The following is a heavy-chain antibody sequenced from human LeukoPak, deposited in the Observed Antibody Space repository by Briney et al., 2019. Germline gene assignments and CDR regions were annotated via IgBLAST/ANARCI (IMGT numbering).Heavy chain of an antibody. CDR2: IYYSGST. V-gene: IGHV4-59*08. J-gene: IGHJ6*02. CDR1: GGSISSYY. CDR3: AGSMVRGVIMGYYYHGMDV. Sequence: PSETLSLTCTVSGGSISSYYWSWIRQPPGRGLEWIGYIYYSGSTNYNPSLKSRVTISVDTSKNQFSLKLSSVTAADTAVYYCAGSMVRGVIMGYYYHGMDVWGQGTTVTVSS. D-gene: IGHD3-10*01.